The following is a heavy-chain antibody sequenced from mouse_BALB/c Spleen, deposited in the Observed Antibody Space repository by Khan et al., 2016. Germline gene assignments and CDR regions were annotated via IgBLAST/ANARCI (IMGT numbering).Heavy chain of an antibody. CDR1: GFNIKDTY. D-gene: IGHD2-4*01. V-gene: IGHV14-3*02. J-gene: IGHJ3*01. CDR3: DRSTYEYDVGFAY. Sequence: VQLQQSGAELVKPGASVKLSCTASGFNIKDTYMHWVKQRPEQGLEWIGRIDPANGNTKYDPKFQGKATITADTSSNTAYLPLRSPTSEDTAVYCGDRSTYEYDVGFAYWGQGTLVTVSA. CDR2: IDPANGNT.